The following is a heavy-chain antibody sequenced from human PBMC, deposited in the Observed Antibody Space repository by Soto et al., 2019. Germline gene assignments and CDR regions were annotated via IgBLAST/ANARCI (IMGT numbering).Heavy chain of an antibody. V-gene: IGHV4-59*08. CDR2: IYYSGST. D-gene: IGHD1-26*01. CDR1: ARSISSHY. Sequence: PETLSLTCTVSARSISSHYWSWIRPPPGKGLEWIGYIYYSGSTNYNPSLKSRVTISVDTSKNQFSLKLSSVTAADTAVYYCARHLSGSYYFDYWGQGTLVTVSS. CDR3: ARHLSGSYYFDY. J-gene: IGHJ4*02.